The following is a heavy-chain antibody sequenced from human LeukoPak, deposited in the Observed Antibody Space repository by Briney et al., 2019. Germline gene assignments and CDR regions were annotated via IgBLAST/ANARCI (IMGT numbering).Heavy chain of an antibody. CDR2: IYYSGST. CDR3: ARDGSTSHDY. V-gene: IGHV4-30-4*01. J-gene: IGHJ4*02. D-gene: IGHD2-2*03. CDR1: GGSISSGDYY. Sequence: SETLSLTCTVSGGSISSGDYYWSWIRQPPGKGLEWIGYIYYSGSTFYNPSLKSRVTISVDTSRNQFSLKLSSVTAADTAVYYCARDGSTSHDYWGQGTLVTVSS.